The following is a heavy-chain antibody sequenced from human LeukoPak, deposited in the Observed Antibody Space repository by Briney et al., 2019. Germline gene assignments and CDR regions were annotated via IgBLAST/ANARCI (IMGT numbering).Heavy chain of an antibody. V-gene: IGHV3-7*01. D-gene: IGHD3-10*01. CDR3: AREVGYGSGSYYPRYFDL. J-gene: IGHJ2*01. CDR2: IKQDGSEK. CDR1: GFTFSSYW. Sequence: GSLRLSCAASGFTFSSYWMSWVRQAPGKGLEWVANIKQDGSEKYYVDSVKGRFTISRDNAKNSLYLQMNSLRAEDTAVYYCAREVGYGSGSYYPRYFDLWGRGTLVTVSS.